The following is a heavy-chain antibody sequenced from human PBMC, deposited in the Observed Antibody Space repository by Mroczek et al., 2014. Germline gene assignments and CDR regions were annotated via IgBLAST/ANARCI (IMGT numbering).Heavy chain of an antibody. V-gene: IGHV4-30-2*01. Sequence: QVQLQQWGSGLVKPSQTLSLTCAVSGGSISSGGYSWSWIRQPPGKGLEWIGYIYHSGSTYYNPSLKSRVTISVDRSKNQFSLKLSSVTAADTAVYYCARVNWKTIFGVVDYWGQGTLVTVSS. CDR2: IYHSGST. CDR1: GGSISSGGYS. J-gene: IGHJ4*02. CDR3: ARVNWKTIFGVVDY. D-gene: IGHD3-3*01.